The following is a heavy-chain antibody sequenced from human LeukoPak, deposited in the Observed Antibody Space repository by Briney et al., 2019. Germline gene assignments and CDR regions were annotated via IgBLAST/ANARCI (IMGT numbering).Heavy chain of an antibody. D-gene: IGHD5-18*01. J-gene: IGHJ6*03. Sequence: GGSLRLSCAASGFTFSSYSMNWVRQAPGKGLEWVSSISSSNSYIYYADSVKGRFTISRGNAKNSLYLQMNSLRAEDTAVYYCARDLNVDTAMGDYYYYMDVWGKGTTVTVSS. CDR2: ISSSNSYI. V-gene: IGHV3-21*01. CDR1: GFTFSSYS. CDR3: ARDLNVDTAMGDYYYYMDV.